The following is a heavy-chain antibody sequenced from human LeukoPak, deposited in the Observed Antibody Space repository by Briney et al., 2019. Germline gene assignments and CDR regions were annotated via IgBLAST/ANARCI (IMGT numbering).Heavy chain of an antibody. Sequence: GGSLRLSCAASGFTFSSFAMSWVRQAPGKGLEWVSGISGSGDNTYYADSVKGRFTISRDNSKNTLYLQVNSLRAEDTAVYYCAKPLGCCSSTNCFYYYGIDVWGQGTTVTVSS. D-gene: IGHD2-2*01. CDR1: GFTFSSFA. CDR3: AKPLGCCSSTNCFYYYGIDV. J-gene: IGHJ6*02. CDR2: ISGSGDNT. V-gene: IGHV3-23*01.